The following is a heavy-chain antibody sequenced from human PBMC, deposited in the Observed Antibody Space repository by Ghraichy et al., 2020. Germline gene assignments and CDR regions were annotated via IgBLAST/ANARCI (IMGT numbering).Heavy chain of an antibody. V-gene: IGHV3-7*01. D-gene: IGHD6-19*01. CDR2: IKNDGSDT. J-gene: IGHJ4*02. CDR1: EFTFSNYW. Sequence: GGSLRLSCAASEFTFSNYWMNWVRQAPGKGLEWVATIKNDGSDTYYVDSVKGRFTISRDNAKNSLYLQMNSLRAEDTAVYYCMRGGGWYLDYWGQGTLVTVSS. CDR3: MRGGGWYLDY.